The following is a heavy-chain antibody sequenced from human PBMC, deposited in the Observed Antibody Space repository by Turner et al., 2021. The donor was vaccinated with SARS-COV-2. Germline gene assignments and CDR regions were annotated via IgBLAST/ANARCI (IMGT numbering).Heavy chain of an antibody. V-gene: IGHV1-24*01. D-gene: IGHD2-21*02. J-gene: IGHJ4*02. CDR2: FDPEDAET. Sequence: QVQLVLSGAEVKKPGASVKVSCKVSGYTLTELSMHWVRQAPGKGLEWMGGFDPEDAETIYAEKFQGRVTMTEDTSTDTAYMELSSLRSEDTAVYYCATGYAYCGGDCSIDYWGQGTLVTVSS. CDR3: ATGYAYCGGDCSIDY. CDR1: GYTLTELS.